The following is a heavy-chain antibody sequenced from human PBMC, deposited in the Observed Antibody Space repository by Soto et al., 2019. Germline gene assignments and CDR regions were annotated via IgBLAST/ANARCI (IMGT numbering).Heavy chain of an antibody. J-gene: IGHJ6*03. Sequence: SETLSLTCAVYGGSFSGYYWSWIRQPPGKGLEWIGEINHSGSTNYNPPLKSRVTISVDTSKNQFSLKLSSVTAADTAVYYCARGTTMVRGANYYYYMDVWGKGTTVTVSS. V-gene: IGHV4-34*01. D-gene: IGHD3-10*01. CDR1: GGSFSGYY. CDR2: INHSGST. CDR3: ARGTTMVRGANYYYYMDV.